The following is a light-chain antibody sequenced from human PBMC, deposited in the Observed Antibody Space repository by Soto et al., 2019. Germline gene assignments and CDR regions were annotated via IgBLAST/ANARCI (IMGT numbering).Light chain of an antibody. J-gene: IGKJ1*01. CDR1: QSLVYRDGNTY. V-gene: IGKV2-30*01. CDR3: KEASHWPWT. CDR2: QVS. Sequence: DVVMTQSPLSLPVTLGQPASISCRSSQSLVYRDGNTYLTCFQQRPGQSPRRLIYQVSTRDSGGPDRFGGSGSGTDFTLGISRVEAKDVGVYYCKEASHWPWTFGQGSKVEIK.